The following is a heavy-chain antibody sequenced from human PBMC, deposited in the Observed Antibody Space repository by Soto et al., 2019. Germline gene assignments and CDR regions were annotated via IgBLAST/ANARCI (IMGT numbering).Heavy chain of an antibody. Sequence: LSLTCTVSGGSISSGGYYWSWVRQHPGKGLEWIGYIYYSGSTYYNPSLKSRVTISVDTSKNQFSLKLSSVTAADTAVYYCARGGGYCNSTSCYTSHVAWYYYGMDVWGQGTTVTVSS. CDR2: IYYSGST. D-gene: IGHD2-2*02. CDR1: GGSISSGGYY. J-gene: IGHJ6*02. V-gene: IGHV4-31*03. CDR3: ARGGGYCNSTSCYTSHVAWYYYGMDV.